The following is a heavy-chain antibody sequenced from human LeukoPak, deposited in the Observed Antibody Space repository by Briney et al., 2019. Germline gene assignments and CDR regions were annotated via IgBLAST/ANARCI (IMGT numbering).Heavy chain of an antibody. CDR3: AKVKWKLIGYFDY. D-gene: IGHD1-20*01. CDR2: LTGDGNT. CDR1: EFTFTSFA. Sequence: PGGPLRPSCAASEFTFTSFAVTWVRQAPGKGLEWASVLTGDGNTYYADSVKGRFTNSRDDSKNTLFLQMNSLRAEDTAVYFCAKVKWKLIGYFDYWGQGTLVTVSS. V-gene: IGHV3-23*01. J-gene: IGHJ4*02.